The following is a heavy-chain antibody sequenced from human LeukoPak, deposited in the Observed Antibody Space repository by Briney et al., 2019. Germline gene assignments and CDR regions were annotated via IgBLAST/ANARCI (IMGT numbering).Heavy chain of an antibody. CDR3: ARDLGYYYDFLNNYLCWFDH. Sequence: PSETLSLTCSVSIGSVSSSSYYWGWIRQPPGKGLEWIGSIYYTGSTYYNPSLKSRVTISIDTSKNQFSLRLSSVTAADTAAYYCARDLGYYYDFLNNYLCWFDHWGQGTLVTVSS. J-gene: IGHJ5*02. CDR1: IGSVSSSSYY. D-gene: IGHD3-9*01. V-gene: IGHV4-39*07. CDR2: IYYTGST.